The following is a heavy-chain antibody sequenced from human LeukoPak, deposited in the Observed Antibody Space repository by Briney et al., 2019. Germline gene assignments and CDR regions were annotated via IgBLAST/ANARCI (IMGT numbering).Heavy chain of an antibody. V-gene: IGHV3-23*01. D-gene: IGHD3-22*01. CDR1: GFTFSSYT. Sequence: GRSLRLSRAPSGFTFSSYTMSSVRHAPGEGLEWVSTVRGSGASTYYPDSVKGRFTISRDNSTSTRYLQMDSLSAEDTAVYYCARDQAYDSSDYWGQGTLVTVS. CDR3: ARDQAYDSSDY. CDR2: VRGSGAST. J-gene: IGHJ4*02.